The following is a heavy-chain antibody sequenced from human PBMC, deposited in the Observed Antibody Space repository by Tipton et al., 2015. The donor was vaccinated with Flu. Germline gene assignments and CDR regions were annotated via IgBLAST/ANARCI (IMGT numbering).Heavy chain of an antibody. D-gene: IGHD3-16*01. J-gene: IGHJ5*02. V-gene: IGHV4-39*07. Sequence: GLVKPSETLSLTCTVSGGSISSRSYNWGWIRQPPGKGLEWIGSIYYTGITYNNPSLQSRVTISIDTSKNQFSLKMNSVTAADTAMYYCARWGRDSVGNWFDPWGQGTLVTVSS. CDR2: IYYTGIT. CDR3: ARWGRDSVGNWFDP. CDR1: GGSISSRSYN.